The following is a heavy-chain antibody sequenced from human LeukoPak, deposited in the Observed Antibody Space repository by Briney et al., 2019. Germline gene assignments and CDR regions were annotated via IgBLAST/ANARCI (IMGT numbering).Heavy chain of an antibody. J-gene: IGHJ6*03. D-gene: IGHD3-3*01. V-gene: IGHV1-8*03. CDR3: ARGGTPPNYDFWSGYYSRGYYYYMDV. Sequence: ASVKVSCKASGYTFTSYDINWVRQATGQGLEWMGWMNPNSGNTGYAQKFQGRVTITWNTSISTAYMELSSLRSEDTAVYYCARGGTPPNYDFWSGYYSRGYYYYMDVWGKGTTVTVSS. CDR1: GYTFTSYD. CDR2: MNPNSGNT.